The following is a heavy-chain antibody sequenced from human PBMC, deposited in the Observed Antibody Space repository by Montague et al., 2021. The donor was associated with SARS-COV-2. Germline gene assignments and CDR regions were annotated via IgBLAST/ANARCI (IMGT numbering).Heavy chain of an antibody. CDR2: TFHSGST. J-gene: IGHJ5*02. V-gene: IGHV4-4*02. Sequence: SETLSLTCDVSGASISSNNWWIWVRQSPGKGLEWIVETFHSGSTNCNPSLRSRGTISVDKSTNQLSLKVNSVIAADTAVYYCARLGVVPSPRTFDPWGQGTLVTVSS. D-gene: IGHD3-10*01. CDR1: GASISSNNW. CDR3: ARLGVVPSPRTFDP.